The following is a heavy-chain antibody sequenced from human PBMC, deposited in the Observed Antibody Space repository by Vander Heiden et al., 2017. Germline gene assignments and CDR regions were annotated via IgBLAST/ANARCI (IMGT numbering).Heavy chain of an antibody. J-gene: IGHJ4*02. CDR1: GFSFSSYS. CDR2: ISSSGSYI. CDR3: ARGDSGSFDY. D-gene: IGHD1-26*01. V-gene: IGHV3-21*02. Sequence: EVQLVESGGGLGRPGGSLRLSCAAPGFSFSSYSMNWVRQARGKGLEWVSYISSSGSYIYYADSVKGRFTISRDNAKNAPYLQMSGLRAEDTAVYYCARGDSGSFDYWGQGTLVTVSS.